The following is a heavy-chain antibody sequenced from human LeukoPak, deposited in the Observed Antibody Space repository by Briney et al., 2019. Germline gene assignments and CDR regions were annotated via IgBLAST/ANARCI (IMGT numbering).Heavy chain of an antibody. CDR1: GFTFSDYY. CDR2: ISSSGSTI. D-gene: IGHD3-22*01. J-gene: IGHJ4*02. CDR3: ARKYYYDSSGYY. Sequence: GGSLRLSCAASGFTFSDYYMSWIRQAPGKGLERVSYISSSGSTIYYADSVKGRFTISRDNAKNSQYLQMNSLRAEDTAVYYCARKYYYDSSGYYWGQGTLVTVSS. V-gene: IGHV3-11*01.